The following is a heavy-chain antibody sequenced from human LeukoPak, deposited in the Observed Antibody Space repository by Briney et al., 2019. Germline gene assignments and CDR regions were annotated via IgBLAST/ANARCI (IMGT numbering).Heavy chain of an antibody. CDR2: INYSGST. Sequence: SETLSLTCTVSGGSVSSTTYFWSWMRQPPGKGLEWIASINYSGSTYYNPSLKSRVTISVDTSDNQFSLKLSSVTAADTAVYYCARHAGRRIYSSPTLFGRAWGQGTLVTVSS. V-gene: IGHV4-39*01. D-gene: IGHD6-13*01. CDR1: GGSVSSTTYF. CDR3: ARHAGRRIYSSPTLFGRA. J-gene: IGHJ5*02.